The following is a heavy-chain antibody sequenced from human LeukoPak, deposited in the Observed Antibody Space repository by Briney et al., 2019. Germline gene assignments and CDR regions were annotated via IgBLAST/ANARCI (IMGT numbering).Heavy chain of an antibody. CDR1: GFTFSSYG. J-gene: IGHJ4*02. D-gene: IGHD2/OR15-2a*01. CDR2: IWYDGSNK. CDR3: ARELSPAVKFYFDS. Sequence: GGSLRLSCAASGFTFSSYGMHWVRQAPGKGLEWVAVIWYDGSNKYYADSVKGRFTISRDNSKNTVYLQMNSLRVEDTAVYYCARELSPAVKFYFDSWGQGTQVTVSS. V-gene: IGHV3-33*01.